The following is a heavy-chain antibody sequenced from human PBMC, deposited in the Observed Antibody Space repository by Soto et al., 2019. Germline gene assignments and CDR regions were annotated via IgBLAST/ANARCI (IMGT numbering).Heavy chain of an antibody. CDR2: ISGSGGST. V-gene: IGHV3-23*01. CDR1: GFTFSSYA. D-gene: IGHD2-15*01. J-gene: IGHJ6*02. Sequence: VGSLRLSCAACGFTFSSYAMSWVRQAPGKGLEWVSAISGSGGSTYYADSVKGRFTISRDNSKNTLYLQMNSLRAEDTAVYYCAKVDCSGGSCLVYYYYGMDVWGQGTTVTVSS. CDR3: AKVDCSGGSCLVYYYYGMDV.